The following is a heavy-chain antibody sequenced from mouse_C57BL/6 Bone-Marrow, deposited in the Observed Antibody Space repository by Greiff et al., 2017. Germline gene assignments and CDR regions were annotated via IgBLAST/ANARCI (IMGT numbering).Heavy chain of an antibody. CDR3: ARGGALEYYYAMDY. CDR2: IDPSDSYT. CDR1: GYTFTSYW. J-gene: IGHJ4*01. Sequence: VQLQQPGAELVKPGASVKLSCKASGYTFTSYWMQWVKQRPGQGLEWIGEIDPSDSYTNYNQKFKGKATLTVDTSSSTAYMQLSSLTSEDSAVYYCARGGALEYYYAMDYWGQGTSVTVSS. V-gene: IGHV1-50*01.